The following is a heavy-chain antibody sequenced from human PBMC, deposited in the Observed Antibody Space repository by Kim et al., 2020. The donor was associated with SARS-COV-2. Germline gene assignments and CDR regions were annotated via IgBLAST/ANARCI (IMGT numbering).Heavy chain of an antibody. J-gene: IGHJ6*02. V-gene: IGHV1-46*01. Sequence: ASVKVSCKASGYTFTSYYMHWVRQAPGQGLEWMGIINPSGGSTSYAQKFQDRVTMTRDTSTSTVYMELSSLRSEDTAVYYCARDFTTVTTFDYYYGMDVWGQGTTVTVSS. CDR3: ARDFTTVTTFDYYYGMDV. CDR1: GYTFTSYY. D-gene: IGHD4-17*01. CDR2: INPSGGST.